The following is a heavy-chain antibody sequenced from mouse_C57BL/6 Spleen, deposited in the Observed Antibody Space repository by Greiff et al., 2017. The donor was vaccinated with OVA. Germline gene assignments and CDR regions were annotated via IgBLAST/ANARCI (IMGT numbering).Heavy chain of an antibody. CDR3: TREGYYGSTHYFDY. CDR2: ISSGGDYI. V-gene: IGHV5-9-1*02. CDR1: GFTFSSYA. J-gene: IGHJ2*01. D-gene: IGHD1-1*01. Sequence: EVKLMESGEGLVKPGGSLKLSCAASGFTFSSYAMSWVRQTPEKRLEWVAYISSGGDYIYYADTVKGRFTISRDNARNTLYLQMSSLKSEDTAMYYCTREGYYGSTHYFDYWGQGTTLTVSS.